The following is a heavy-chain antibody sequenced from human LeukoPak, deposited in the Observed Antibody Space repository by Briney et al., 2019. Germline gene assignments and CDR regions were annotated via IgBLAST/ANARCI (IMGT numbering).Heavy chain of an antibody. J-gene: IGHJ4*02. CDR3: ARRLVVPAAAFDY. D-gene: IGHD2-2*01. Sequence: SETLSLTCTVSGGSISSYYWSWIRQPPGKGLEWIGYIYYSGSTNYNPSLKSRVTISLDTSKNQFSLKLSSVTTADTAVYYCARRLVVPAAAFDYWGQGTLVTVSS. CDR2: IYYSGST. CDR1: GGSISSYY. V-gene: IGHV4-59*01.